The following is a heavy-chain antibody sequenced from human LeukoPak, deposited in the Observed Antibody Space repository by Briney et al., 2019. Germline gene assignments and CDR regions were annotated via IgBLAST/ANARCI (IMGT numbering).Heavy chain of an antibody. D-gene: IGHD2-2*01. Sequence: ASVKVSCKASGGTFTGYYMHWVRQAPGQGLEWMGWINPNSGGTNYAQKFQGRVTMTRDTSISTAYMELSRLRSDDTAVYYCAIVPVVPGAKNYYYYGMDVWGQGTTVTVSS. J-gene: IGHJ6*02. V-gene: IGHV1-2*02. CDR2: INPNSGGT. CDR3: AIVPVVPGAKNYYYYGMDV. CDR1: GGTFTGYY.